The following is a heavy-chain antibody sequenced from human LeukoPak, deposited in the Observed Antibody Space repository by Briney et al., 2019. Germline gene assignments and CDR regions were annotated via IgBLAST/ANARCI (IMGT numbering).Heavy chain of an antibody. Sequence: GGSLTLSCATSGFTFSGVDMLWVRQVSGKGLEWVGRIRSRGNTYATEYAASVKGRFTISRDDSKNTAYLQMNSLKTEDTAVYYCIHYGSGSYSTDYWGQGTQVTVSS. CDR2: IRSRGNTYAT. D-gene: IGHD3-10*01. CDR1: GFTFSGVD. V-gene: IGHV3-73*01. J-gene: IGHJ4*02. CDR3: IHYGSGSYSTDY.